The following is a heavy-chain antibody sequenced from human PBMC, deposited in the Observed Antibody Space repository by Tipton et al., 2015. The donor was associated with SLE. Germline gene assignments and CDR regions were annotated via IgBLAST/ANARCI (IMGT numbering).Heavy chain of an antibody. CDR3: ARDQDYYDSSGYYQHWYFDL. CDR2: ISAYNGNT. J-gene: IGHJ2*01. D-gene: IGHD3-22*01. CDR1: GYTFTSYG. V-gene: IGHV1-18*01. Sequence: QMQLVQSGAEVKKPGSSVKVSCKASGYTFTSYGISWVRQAPGQGLEWMGWISAYNGNTNYAQKLQGRVTMTTDTSTSTAYMELRNLRSDDTAVYYCARDQDYYDSSGYYQHWYFDLWGRGTLVTVSS.